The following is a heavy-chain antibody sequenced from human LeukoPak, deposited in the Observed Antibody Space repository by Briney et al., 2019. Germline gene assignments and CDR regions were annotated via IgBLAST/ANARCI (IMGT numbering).Heavy chain of an antibody. Sequence: ASVKVSCKASGGTFSSYAISWVRQAPGQGLEWKGRIIPIFGTANYAQKFQGRVTITTDESTSTAYMELSSLRSEDTAVYYCARFRVTEAFDIWGQGTMVTVSS. V-gene: IGHV1-69*05. J-gene: IGHJ3*02. CDR2: IIPIFGTA. CDR3: ARFRVTEAFDI. CDR1: GGTFSSYA. D-gene: IGHD2-21*02.